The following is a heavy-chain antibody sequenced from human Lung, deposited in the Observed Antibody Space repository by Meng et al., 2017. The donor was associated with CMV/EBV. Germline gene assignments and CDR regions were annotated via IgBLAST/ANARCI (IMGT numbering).Heavy chain of an antibody. D-gene: IGHD2-2*02. CDR3: AREPDAIRTFDY. CDR1: GRTFNDYA. J-gene: IGHJ4*02. Sequence: SVKVSCKASGRTFNDYAINWVRQAPGQGLEWMGGLIPISGTKNYAQKFQGRVTITTDESTSTGYMEMSSLKSEDTAVYYCAREPDAIRTFDYWGQGTLVTVSS. CDR2: LIPISGTK. V-gene: IGHV1-69*05.